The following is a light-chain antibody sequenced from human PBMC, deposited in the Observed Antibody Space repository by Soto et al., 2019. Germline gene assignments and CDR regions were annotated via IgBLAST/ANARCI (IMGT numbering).Light chain of an antibody. CDR3: QSYDSSLEV. Sequence: QSVLTQPPSVSGAPGQRVTISCTGSSSNIGAGYDVHWYQQLPGTAPKLLIYGNSNRPSGVPDRFSGSKSGTSASLAITGLQAEDEADYYCQSYDSSLEVFVGGTKLTVL. CDR2: GNS. CDR1: SSNIGAGYD. V-gene: IGLV1-40*01. J-gene: IGLJ2*01.